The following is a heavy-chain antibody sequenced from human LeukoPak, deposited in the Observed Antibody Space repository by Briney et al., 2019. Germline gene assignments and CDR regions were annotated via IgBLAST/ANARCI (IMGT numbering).Heavy chain of an antibody. J-gene: IGHJ6*03. CDR1: GFTFSSYA. D-gene: IGHD5-12*01. CDR3: AKGGYDSLLSYYYYYYMDV. V-gene: IGHV3-23*01. Sequence: PGGSLRLSCAASGFTFSSYAMSWVRQAPGKGLEWVSAISGSGGSTYYADSVKGRFTISRDNSKNTLYLQMNSLRAEDTAVYYCAKGGYDSLLSYYYYYYMDVWGKGTTVTVSS. CDR2: ISGSGGST.